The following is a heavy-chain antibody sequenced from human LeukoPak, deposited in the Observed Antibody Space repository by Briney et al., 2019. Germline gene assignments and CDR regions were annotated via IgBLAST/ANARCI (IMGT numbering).Heavy chain of an antibody. J-gene: IGHJ6*02. Sequence: GGSLRLSCAASGFTFSSYALHWVRPAPGKGLEWVEVISYDGSNKYYADSAKGRFTISRDNSKNTLYLQMNSLRAEDTAVHYCARVWQQPTWGPYGMDVWGQGTTVTVSS. CDR1: GFTFSSYA. CDR2: ISYDGSNK. V-gene: IGHV3-30-3*01. D-gene: IGHD6-13*01. CDR3: ARVWQQPTWGPYGMDV.